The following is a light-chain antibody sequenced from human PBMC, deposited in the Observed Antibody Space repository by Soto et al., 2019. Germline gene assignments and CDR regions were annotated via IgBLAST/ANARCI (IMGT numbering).Light chain of an antibody. CDR3: SSDAGRNVV. V-gene: IGLV2-8*01. Sequence: QSVLTQPPSASGSPGQSVTISCTGTSSDVGGYNYVSWYQQHPGKAPKLMIYEVSKRPSGVPDRFSGSKSGNTASLTVSGLQAEDGADYYCSSDAGRNVVFGGGTKLTVL. CDR1: SSDVGGYNY. CDR2: EVS. J-gene: IGLJ2*01.